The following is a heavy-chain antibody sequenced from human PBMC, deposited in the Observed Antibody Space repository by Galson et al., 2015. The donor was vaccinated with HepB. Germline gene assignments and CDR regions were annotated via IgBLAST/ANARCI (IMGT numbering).Heavy chain of an antibody. CDR3: ARAALGSLYGDFDY. CDR2: IGSDNGET. J-gene: IGHJ4*01. Sequence: SVKVSCKASGYSFRHHGISWVRQAPGQGLEWLGWIGSDNGETKYTEKFPGRVTMTMDISMSTSYMELRSLRSDDTAVYYCARAALGSLYGDFDYWGQGPVITVST. CDR1: GYSFRHHG. V-gene: IGHV1-18*04. D-gene: IGHD2-15*01.